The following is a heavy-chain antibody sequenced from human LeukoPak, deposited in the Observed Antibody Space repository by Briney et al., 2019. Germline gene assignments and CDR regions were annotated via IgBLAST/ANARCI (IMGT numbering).Heavy chain of an antibody. Sequence: PGGSLRLSCAASGFTVSDNFMTWVRQAAGKGLEWVSVISGSGGNTDYADSVKGRFTISRDNSKNTLYLQVNSLRVEDTAVYYCARRSAWNAFDIWGQGTIVTVSS. V-gene: IGHV3-53*01. J-gene: IGHJ3*02. CDR1: GFTVSDNF. CDR3: ARRSAWNAFDI. CDR2: ISGSGGNT. D-gene: IGHD5-12*01.